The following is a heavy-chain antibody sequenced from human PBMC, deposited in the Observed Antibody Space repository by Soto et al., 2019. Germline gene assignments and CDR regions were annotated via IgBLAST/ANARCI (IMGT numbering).Heavy chain of an antibody. CDR1: GFTFSSYS. J-gene: IGHJ6*02. CDR2: ISSSSSYI. Sequence: PWGSLRLSCAASGFTFSSYSINFFRQAPWKGLEWVSSISSSSSYIYYADSVKGRFTISRDNAKNSLYLQMNSLRAEDTAVYYCARGPFAKLYYYYGMDVWGQGTTVTVSS. V-gene: IGHV3-21*01. CDR3: ARGPFAKLYYYYGMDV. D-gene: IGHD3-3*01.